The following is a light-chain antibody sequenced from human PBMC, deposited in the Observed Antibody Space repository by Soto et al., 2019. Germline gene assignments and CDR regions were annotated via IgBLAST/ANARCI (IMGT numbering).Light chain of an antibody. CDR3: QQLNSYPPV. J-gene: IGKJ4*01. CDR2: AAS. Sequence: DIQLTQSPSFLSASVGDRVTITCRASQGISSYLAWYQQKPGKAPKLLIYAASTLQSGVPPRFSGSGSGTEFTLTISSLQPEDFATYYCQQLNSYPPVFGGGTKVEIK. CDR1: QGISSY. V-gene: IGKV1-9*01.